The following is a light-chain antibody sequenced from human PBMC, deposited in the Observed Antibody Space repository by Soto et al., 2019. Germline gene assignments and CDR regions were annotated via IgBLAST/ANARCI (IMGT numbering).Light chain of an antibody. CDR1: SRDVGGYNY. Sequence: QSALTQPASVSGSPGQSITISCTGTSRDVGGYNYVSWHQQHPGKAPKVIITEASNRPSGFSNRCSGSKSGNTASLTISGLKAEDEADYYCSSYIGSSTFVVFGGGTKL. V-gene: IGLV2-14*01. J-gene: IGLJ2*01. CDR2: EAS. CDR3: SSYIGSSTFVV.